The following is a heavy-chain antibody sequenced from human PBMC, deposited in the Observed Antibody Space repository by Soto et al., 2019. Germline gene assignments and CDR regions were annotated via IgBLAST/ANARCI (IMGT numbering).Heavy chain of an antibody. V-gene: IGHV3-23*01. CDR2: ISGTGLST. Sequence: GGSLRLSCAASGFTFSSYAMSWVRQAPGKGLKWVSSISGTGLSTYYADSVKGRFTISRDNSKNTLYLQMNSLTAEDTAIYYCAKRKDYYASGNYYDYWGQGTLVTVSS. D-gene: IGHD3-10*01. CDR3: AKRKDYYASGNYYDY. J-gene: IGHJ4*02. CDR1: GFTFSSYA.